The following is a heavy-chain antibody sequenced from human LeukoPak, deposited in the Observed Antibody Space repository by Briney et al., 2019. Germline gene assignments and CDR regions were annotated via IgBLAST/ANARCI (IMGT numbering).Heavy chain of an antibody. CDR3: ARVPVLRYFDWSPHFDY. CDR1: GGSFSGYY. J-gene: IGHJ4*02. V-gene: IGHV4-34*01. D-gene: IGHD3-9*01. CDR2: INHSGST. Sequence: SETLSLTCAVYGGSFSGYYWSWIRQPPGKGLEWIGEINHSGSTNYNPSLKSRVTISVDTSKNQFSLKLSSVTAADTAVYYCARVPVLRYFDWSPHFDYWGQGTLVTVSS.